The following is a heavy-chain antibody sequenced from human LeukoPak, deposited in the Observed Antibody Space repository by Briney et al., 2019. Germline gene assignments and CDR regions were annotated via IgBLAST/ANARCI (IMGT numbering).Heavy chain of an antibody. V-gene: IGHV4-31*03. CDR1: GGSISSGGYY. J-gene: IGHJ4*02. D-gene: IGHD3-22*01. CDR2: IYYSGST. Sequence: SQTLSLTCTVSGGSISSGGYYWSWIRQHPGKGLEWIGYIYYSGSTYYNPSLKSRVTISVDTSKNQFSLMLSSVTAADTAVYYCAIWGYYDSSGPLYFDYWGQGTLVTVSS. CDR3: AIWGYYDSSGPLYFDY.